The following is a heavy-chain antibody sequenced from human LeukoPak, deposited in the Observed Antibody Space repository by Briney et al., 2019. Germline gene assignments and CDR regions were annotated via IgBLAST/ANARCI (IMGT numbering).Heavy chain of an antibody. CDR2: VSSSGSTI. V-gene: IGHV3-48*03. J-gene: IGHJ4*02. D-gene: IGHD4-17*01. CDR1: GFTFSSYE. Sequence: GGSLRLSCAASGFTFSSYEMNWVRQAAGKGVEWVSYVSSSGSTIYYADSVKGRFTISRDNAKNSLYLQMNSLRAEDTAVYYCASFPTTVADDYFDYWGQGTLVTVSS. CDR3: ASFPTTVADDYFDY.